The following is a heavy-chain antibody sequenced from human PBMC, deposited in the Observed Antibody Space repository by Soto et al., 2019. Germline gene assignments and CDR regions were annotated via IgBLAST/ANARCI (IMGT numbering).Heavy chain of an antibody. J-gene: IGHJ6*02. Sequence: PGESLKISCKGSGYSFTSYWISWVRQMPGKGLEWMGRIDPSDSYTNYSPSFQGHVTISADKSISTAYLQWSSLKASDTAMYYCARLGDTAMADYYYYGMDVWGQGTTVTVSS. V-gene: IGHV5-10-1*01. D-gene: IGHD5-18*01. CDR2: IDPSDSYT. CDR1: GYSFTSYW. CDR3: ARLGDTAMADYYYYGMDV.